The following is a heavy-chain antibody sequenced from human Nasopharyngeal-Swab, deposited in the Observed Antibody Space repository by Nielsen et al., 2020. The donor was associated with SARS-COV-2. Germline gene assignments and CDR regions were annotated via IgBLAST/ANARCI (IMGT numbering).Heavy chain of an antibody. CDR3: AKFFGIESYYYYGMDV. V-gene: IGHV3-9*01. CDR1: GFTFDDYA. J-gene: IGHJ6*02. D-gene: IGHD2/OR15-2a*01. Sequence: SLKISCAASGFTFDDYAMHWVRQAPGKGLEWVSGISWNSGSIGYADSVKGRFTISRDNSKNTLYLQMNSLRAEDTAVYYCAKFFGIESYYYYGMDVWGQGTTVTVSS. CDR2: ISWNSGSI.